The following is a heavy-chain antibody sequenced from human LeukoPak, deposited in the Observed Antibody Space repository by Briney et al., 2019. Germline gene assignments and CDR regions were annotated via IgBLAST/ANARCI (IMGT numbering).Heavy chain of an antibody. CDR2: IYYTGST. CDR1: GGSIGSYY. V-gene: IGHV4-59*01. D-gene: IGHD6-13*01. CDR3: ARGGNVAAKGYFQH. J-gene: IGHJ1*01. Sequence: SETLSLTCTVSGGSIGSYYWSWIRQPPGKGLEWIGYIYYTGSTNYNPSLKSRVTISVDTSKNQFSLKLNSVTAADTAVYYCARGGNVAAKGYFQHWGQGTLVTVSS.